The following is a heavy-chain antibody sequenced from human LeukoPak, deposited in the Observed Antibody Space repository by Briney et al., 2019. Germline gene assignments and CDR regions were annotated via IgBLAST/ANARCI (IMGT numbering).Heavy chain of an antibody. D-gene: IGHD3-10*01. V-gene: IGHV3-53*01. Sequence: GGSLRLSCTVSGFTVSSNSMSWVRQAPGKGLEWVSFIYSDNTHYSDSVKGRFTISRDNSKNTLYLQMNSLRAEDTAVYYCAKAKHGYGSGSYSKVTFDYWGQGTLVTVSS. CDR2: IYSDNT. CDR3: AKAKHGYGSGSYSKVTFDY. CDR1: GFTVSSNS. J-gene: IGHJ4*02.